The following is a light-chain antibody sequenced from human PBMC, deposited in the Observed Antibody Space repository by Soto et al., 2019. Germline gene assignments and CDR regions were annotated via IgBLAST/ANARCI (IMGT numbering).Light chain of an antibody. CDR1: SSDVGGYNY. J-gene: IGLJ1*01. Sequence: QSALTQPPSASGSPGQSVAISCTGTSSDVGGYNYVSWYQQHPGKAPKLMIYDVTKRPSGVPDRFSGSKSGNTASLTVSGLQAEDEADYYCSSYAGSGNVFGTGTKLTVL. CDR2: DVT. CDR3: SSYAGSGNV. V-gene: IGLV2-8*01.